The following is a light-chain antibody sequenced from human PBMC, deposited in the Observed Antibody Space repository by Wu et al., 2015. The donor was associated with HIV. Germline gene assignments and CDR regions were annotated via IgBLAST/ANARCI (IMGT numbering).Light chain of an antibody. CDR3: QQYSNWPPLT. J-gene: IGKJ4*01. CDR2: AAS. CDR1: QTVPINY. Sequence: EIVLTQSPGTLSLSPGERATLSCRASQTVPINYLAWYQQKPGQAPRLLIYAASSRATGIPDRFSGSGSGTEFTLTISSLQSEDFAVYYCQQYSNWPPLTFGGGTRVEIK. V-gene: IGKV3-20*01.